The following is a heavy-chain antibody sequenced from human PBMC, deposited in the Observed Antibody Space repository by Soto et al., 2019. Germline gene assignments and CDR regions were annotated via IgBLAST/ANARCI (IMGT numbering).Heavy chain of an antibody. CDR3: AKGFVYFDP. CDR2: ISTSGGST. J-gene: IGHJ5*02. CDR1: GFTFSSYA. V-gene: IGHV3-23*01. D-gene: IGHD6-6*01. Sequence: WGSLRLSCAASGFTFSSYAMSWVRQAPGKGLEWVSAISTSGGSTYYADSVKGRFTISRDNSKNTLYLQVSSLRAEDTAVYYCAKGFVYFDPWGRGTLVTVSS.